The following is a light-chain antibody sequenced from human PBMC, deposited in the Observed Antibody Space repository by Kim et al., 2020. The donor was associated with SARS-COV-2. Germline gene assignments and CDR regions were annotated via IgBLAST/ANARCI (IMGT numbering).Light chain of an antibody. J-gene: IGKJ1*01. CDR3: QQYQT. Sequence: TLSLSPGERATLSCRASQTFSSNYLSWYQHRSGQAPRLLIYAASSRATGIPDRFSGSGSGTDFTLTISRLEPEDFAVYFCQQYQTFGQGTKVDIK. V-gene: IGKV3-20*01. CDR2: AAS. CDR1: QTFSSNY.